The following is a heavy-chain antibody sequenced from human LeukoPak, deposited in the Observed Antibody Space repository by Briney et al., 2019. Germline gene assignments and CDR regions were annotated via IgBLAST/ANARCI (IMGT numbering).Heavy chain of an antibody. CDR3: ARAYRAHQTFHSYHFFDF. J-gene: IGHJ4*02. CDR2: INHYGST. Sequence: SETLSLTCAVYGGSFSGYYWNWIRQPPGKGLEWIGEINHYGSTTYNPSLKSRVPISGDTSKNQFSLRLNSVTAADTAVYYCARAYRAHQTFHSYHFFDFWGRGTLVTVSS. CDR1: GGSFSGYY. V-gene: IGHV4-34*01. D-gene: IGHD5-18*01.